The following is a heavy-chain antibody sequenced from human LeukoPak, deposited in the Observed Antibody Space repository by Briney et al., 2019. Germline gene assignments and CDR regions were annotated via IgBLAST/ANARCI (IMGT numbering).Heavy chain of an antibody. CDR1: GGSISSYY. CDR3: AGDSYGFDY. CDR2: IYYTEST. J-gene: IGHJ4*02. D-gene: IGHD5-18*01. V-gene: IGHV4-59*01. Sequence: SETLSLTCTVSGGSISSYYWSWTRQPPGKGLEWIGYIYYTESTNYNTSLKSRVTISADTSKNQFSLKLSSVTTADTAVYYCAGDSYGFDYWGQGILVTVSS.